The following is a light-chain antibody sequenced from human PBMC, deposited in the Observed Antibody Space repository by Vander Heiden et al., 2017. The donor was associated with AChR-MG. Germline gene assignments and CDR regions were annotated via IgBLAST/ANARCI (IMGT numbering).Light chain of an antibody. V-gene: IGKV3-20*01. CDR1: QSVSSSY. CDR2: GAS. CDR3: QQYGSSPWT. Sequence: IVLTQSPATLSSSPGERATLSCRASQSVSSSYLAWYQQKPGQAPRLLIYGASSRATGIPDRFSGSGSGTDFTLTISRLEPEDFAVYYCQQYGSSPWTFGQGTKVEIK. J-gene: IGKJ1*01.